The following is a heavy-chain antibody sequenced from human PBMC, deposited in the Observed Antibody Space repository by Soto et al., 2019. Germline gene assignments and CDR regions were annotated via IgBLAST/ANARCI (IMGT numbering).Heavy chain of an antibody. J-gene: IGHJ3*02. CDR3: ARAGGSYDSGGYLIRSAFDI. CDR2: IYFRGNT. D-gene: IGHD3-22*01. Sequence: KTAETLSLTCSVSGDSISRIDYYWTWIRQHPEKGLEWIGNIYFRGNTYYSPSLESRLTISVDQSTNPFSLKLTSVTAADTAVYSCARAGGSYDSGGYLIRSAFDIWGQGTLVTVS. V-gene: IGHV4-31*03. CDR1: GDSISRIDYY.